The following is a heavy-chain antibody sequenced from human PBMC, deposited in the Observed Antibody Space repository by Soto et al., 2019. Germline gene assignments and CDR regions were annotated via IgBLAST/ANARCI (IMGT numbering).Heavy chain of an antibody. CDR2: IYHSGST. CDR1: GGSISSGGYS. CDR3: ARGPSIAAAGVFDY. V-gene: IGHV4-30-2*01. J-gene: IGHJ4*02. Sequence: TLSLTCAVSGGSISSGGYSWSWIRQPPGKGLEWIGYIYHSGSTYYNPSLKSRVTISVDRSKNQFSLKLSSVTAADTAVYYCARGPSIAAAGVFDYWGQGTLVTVSS. D-gene: IGHD6-13*01.